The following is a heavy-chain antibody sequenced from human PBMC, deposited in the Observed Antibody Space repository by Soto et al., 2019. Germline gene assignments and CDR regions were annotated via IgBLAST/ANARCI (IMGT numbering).Heavy chain of an antibody. Sequence: GGSLRLSCAASGFTFSSYAMSWVRQAPGKGLEWVSAISGSGGSTYYADSVKGRFTTSRDNSKNTLYLQMNSLRAEDTAVYYCAKDRRYYYDSSGYSGSPIYWGQGTLVTVSS. CDR1: GFTFSSYA. J-gene: IGHJ4*02. D-gene: IGHD3-22*01. V-gene: IGHV3-23*01. CDR2: ISGSGGST. CDR3: AKDRRYYYDSSGYSGSPIY.